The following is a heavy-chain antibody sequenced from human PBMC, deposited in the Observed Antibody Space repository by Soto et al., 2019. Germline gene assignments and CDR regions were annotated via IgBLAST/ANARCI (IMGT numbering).Heavy chain of an antibody. CDR1: GFTFSSYG. V-gene: IGHV3-30*18. CDR2: ISYDGSNK. CDR3: AKSWWVAVAYGMDV. Sequence: QVQLVESGGGVVQPGRSLRLSCAASGFTFSSYGMHWVRQAPGKGLEWVAVISYDGSNKYYADSVKGRFTISRDNSKNTLYLQMNSLRAEDTAVYYCAKSWWVAVAYGMDVWAKGPRSPSP. D-gene: IGHD6-19*01. J-gene: IGHJ6*02.